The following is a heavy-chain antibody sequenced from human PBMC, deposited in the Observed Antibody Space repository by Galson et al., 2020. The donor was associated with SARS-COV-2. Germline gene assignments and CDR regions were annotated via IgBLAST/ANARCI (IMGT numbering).Heavy chain of an antibody. Sequence: SETLSLTCAVSGGSISSGGYSWSWIRQPPGKGLEWIGYIYHSGSTYYNPSLKSRVTISVDRSKNQFSLKLSSVTAADTAVYYCARVDTAMVRHDAFDIWGQGTMVTVSS. CDR2: IYHSGST. D-gene: IGHD5-18*01. J-gene: IGHJ3*02. CDR1: GGSISSGGYS. CDR3: ARVDTAMVRHDAFDI. V-gene: IGHV4-30-2*01.